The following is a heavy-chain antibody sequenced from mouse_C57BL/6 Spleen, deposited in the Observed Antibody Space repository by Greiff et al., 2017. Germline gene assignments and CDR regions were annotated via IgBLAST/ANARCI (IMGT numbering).Heavy chain of an antibody. V-gene: IGHV1-82*01. CDR1: GYAFSSSW. CDR3: ARGNYDYDVDY. Sequence: VQLQQSGPELVKPGASVKISCKASGYAFSSSWMNWVKQRPGKGLEWIGRIYPGDGDTNYNGKFKGKATLTADKSSSTAYMQLSSLTSEDSAVYFCARGNYDYDVDYWGQGTTLTVSS. J-gene: IGHJ2*01. D-gene: IGHD2-4*01. CDR2: IYPGDGDT.